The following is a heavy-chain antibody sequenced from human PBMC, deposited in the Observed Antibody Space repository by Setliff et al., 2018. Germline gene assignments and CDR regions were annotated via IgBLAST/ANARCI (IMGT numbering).Heavy chain of an antibody. CDR1: GYSFTNYW. D-gene: IGHD6-19*01. Sequence: GESLKISCKGSGYSFTNYWIGWVRQMPGKGLEWMGIIFPGDSDTRYSPSFQGQVTISADKSISTAYLQWSSLKASDTAMYYCARQAVAGSDAFDIWGQGTMVTVSS. J-gene: IGHJ3*02. CDR3: ARQAVAGSDAFDI. CDR2: IFPGDSDT. V-gene: IGHV5-51*01.